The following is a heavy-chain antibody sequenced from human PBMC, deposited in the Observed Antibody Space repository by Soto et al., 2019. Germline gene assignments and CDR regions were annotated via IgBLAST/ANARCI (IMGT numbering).Heavy chain of an antibody. J-gene: IGHJ6*02. D-gene: IGHD3-3*01. Sequence: QVQLVQSGAEVKKPGSSVKVSCKASGGTFSSYAISWVRQAPGQGLEWMGGIIPIFGTANYAQKFQGRVTSTADEPTSTAYMELSSLRSEDTAVYYGARPVKGYDFGSGDGGYLDYYGMDVLGQGTTVTVSS. CDR1: GGTFSSYA. CDR2: IIPIFGTA. CDR3: ARPVKGYDFGSGDGGYLDYYGMDV. V-gene: IGHV1-69*12.